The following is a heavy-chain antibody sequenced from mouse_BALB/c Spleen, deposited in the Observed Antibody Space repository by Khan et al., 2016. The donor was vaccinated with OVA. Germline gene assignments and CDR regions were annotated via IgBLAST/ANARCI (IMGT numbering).Heavy chain of an antibody. CDR1: GFNIRDNY. Sequence: VRLQQSGAELVKPGASVKLSCTASGFNIRDNYIHWVKQRPEQGLEWIGRIAPANGNVKYDPKFQGKATITADTSSNTAYLQVSSLPSEDSAVFYCADPSCDPRYFDVWGAGTTVTVSS. J-gene: IGHJ1*01. D-gene: IGHD2-13*01. CDR2: IAPANGNV. V-gene: IGHV14-3*02. CDR3: ADPSCDPRYFDV.